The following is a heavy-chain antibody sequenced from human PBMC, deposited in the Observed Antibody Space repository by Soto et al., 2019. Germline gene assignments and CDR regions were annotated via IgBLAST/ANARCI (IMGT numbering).Heavy chain of an antibody. Sequence: EVQLLESGGGLVQSGGSLRLSCAASGFTFNNYVMTWVRQAPGKGLEWVASITGRGGTTYYADSVKGRFTISRDSSKNRLHLQMKGLTAEETAVYYCAKDREGCGTNNCYRYGLDVWSEGTTFTVS. CDR2: ITGRGGTT. CDR3: AKDREGCGTNNCYRYGLDV. D-gene: IGHD2-21*02. V-gene: IGHV3-23*01. CDR1: GFTFNNYV. J-gene: IGHJ6*02.